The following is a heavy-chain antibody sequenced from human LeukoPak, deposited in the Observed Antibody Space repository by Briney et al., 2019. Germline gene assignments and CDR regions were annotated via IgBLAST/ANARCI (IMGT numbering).Heavy chain of an antibody. Sequence: GGSLRLSCAASGFTFDDYGMSWVRQGPGKGREWVSGINWNGGNTGYADSVKGRSTISRDNAKKSLYLQMNSLRAEDTALYYCARSSVSAYAFDIWGQGTMVTVSS. CDR3: ARSSVSAYAFDI. D-gene: IGHD6-6*01. J-gene: IGHJ3*02. CDR2: INWNGGNT. CDR1: GFTFDDYG. V-gene: IGHV3-20*04.